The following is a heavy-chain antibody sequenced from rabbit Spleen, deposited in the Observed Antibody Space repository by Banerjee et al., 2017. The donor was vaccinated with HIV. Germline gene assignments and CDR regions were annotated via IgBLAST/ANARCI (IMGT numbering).Heavy chain of an antibody. CDR3: ARAYSDGYYDRLDL. D-gene: IGHD6-1*01. V-gene: IGHV1S40*01. CDR1: GFSFSGGYY. J-gene: IGHJ3*01. CDR2: IYTGTSATT. Sequence: QSLEESGGDLVKPGASLTRTCTASGFSFSGGYYMCWVRQAPGKGLEWIGCIYTGTSATTYYASWAKGRFTITRSTSLNTVTLQLNSLTAADTATYFCARAYSDGYYDRLDLWGQGTLVTVS.